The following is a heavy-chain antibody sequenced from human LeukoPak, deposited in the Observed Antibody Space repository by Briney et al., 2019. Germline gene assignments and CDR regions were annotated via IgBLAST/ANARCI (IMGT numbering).Heavy chain of an antibody. CDR1: GESLSKYY. V-gene: IGHV4-34*01. CDR2: INHRGST. D-gene: IGHD1-26*01. Sequence: PSETLSLPCAVYGESLSKYYWTWIRQSPEKGLEWIGEINHRGSTNLNPSLKSRVTLSVDTSKHQFSLKLSSMTAADAPVYYCASSVGFTDYWGQGTLVTVSS. CDR3: ASSVGFTDY. J-gene: IGHJ4*02.